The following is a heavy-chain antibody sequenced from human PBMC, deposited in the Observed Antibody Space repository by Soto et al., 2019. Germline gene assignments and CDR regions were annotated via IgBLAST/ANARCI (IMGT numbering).Heavy chain of an antibody. CDR1: GGTFSSYA. V-gene: IGHV1-69*13. Sequence: GASGKVSCKASGGTFSSYAISWVRQAPGQGLEWMGGIIPIFGTANYAQKFQGRVTITADESTSTAYMELSSLRSEDTAVYYCARGAGGRSYWAATDYWGQGTLVTVSS. CDR3: ARGAGGRSYWAATDY. D-gene: IGHD2-15*01. CDR2: IIPIFGTA. J-gene: IGHJ4*02.